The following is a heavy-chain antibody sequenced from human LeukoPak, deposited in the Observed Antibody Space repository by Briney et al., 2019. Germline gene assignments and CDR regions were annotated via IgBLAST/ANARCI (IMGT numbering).Heavy chain of an antibody. J-gene: IGHJ4*02. V-gene: IGHV3-33*01. D-gene: IGHD4-17*01. CDR1: GFTFSSYG. CDR2: IWYDGSNK. CDR3: ATLGDYGDYSFDY. Sequence: GRSLRLSCAASGFTFSSYGMHWVRQAPGKGLEWVAVIWYDGSNKYYADSVKGRFTIPRDNSKNTLYLQMNSLRAEDTAVYYCATLGDYGDYSFDYWGQGTLVTVSS.